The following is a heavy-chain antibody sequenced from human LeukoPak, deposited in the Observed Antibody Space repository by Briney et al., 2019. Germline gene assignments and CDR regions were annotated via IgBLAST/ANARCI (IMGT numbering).Heavy chain of an antibody. CDR3: ARRRYFDWLPFDY. CDR2: INHSGST. Sequence: PSETLSLTCAVYGGSFSGYYWSWIRQPPGKGLEWIGEINHSGSTNYNPSLKSRVTISVDTSKNQFSLKLSSVTAADTAVYYCARRRYFDWLPFDYWGQGTLVTVSS. J-gene: IGHJ4*02. D-gene: IGHD3-9*01. V-gene: IGHV4-34*01. CDR1: GGSFSGYY.